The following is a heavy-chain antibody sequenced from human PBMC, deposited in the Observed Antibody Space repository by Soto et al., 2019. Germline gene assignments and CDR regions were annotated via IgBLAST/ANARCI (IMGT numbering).Heavy chain of an antibody. D-gene: IGHD2-15*01. Sequence: SETLSLTCSVSGVSIGSPFWSWIRQAPGKGPELVGYIYHTVNTNYNPALKSRVTISMDTSENQLSLQLSSVTAADTAVYYCARLQYTVVTALDIWGQGTLVTVS. V-gene: IGHV4-59*11. J-gene: IGHJ3*02. CDR1: GVSIGSPF. CDR2: IYHTVNT. CDR3: ARLQYTVVTALDI.